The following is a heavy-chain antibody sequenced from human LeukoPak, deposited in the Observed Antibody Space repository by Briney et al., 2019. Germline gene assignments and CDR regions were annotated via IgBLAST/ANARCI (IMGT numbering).Heavy chain of an antibody. J-gene: IGHJ3*02. CDR1: GGSFSGYY. Sequence: SETLSLTCAVYGGSFSGYYWSWIRQPPGKGLEWIGEINHSGGTNYNPSLKSRVTISVDTSKNQFSLKLSSVTAADTAVYYCARRKRGYSYGLSDAFDIWGQGTMVTVSS. CDR3: ARRKRGYSYGLSDAFDI. CDR2: INHSGGT. V-gene: IGHV4-34*01. D-gene: IGHD5-18*01.